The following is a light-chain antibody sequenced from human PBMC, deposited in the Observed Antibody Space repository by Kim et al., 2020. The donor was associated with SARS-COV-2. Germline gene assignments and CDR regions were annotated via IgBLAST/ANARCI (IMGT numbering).Light chain of an antibody. Sequence: PGERATRSCRASQSVSSSYFAWYQQKPGQAPRLLIYRASSRATGSPDRFSGSGSGTDFTLTISRLEPEDFAVYYCQQYGSSPLMYTFGQGTKLEI. V-gene: IGKV3-20*01. CDR2: RAS. CDR1: QSVSSSY. J-gene: IGKJ2*01. CDR3: QQYGSSPLMYT.